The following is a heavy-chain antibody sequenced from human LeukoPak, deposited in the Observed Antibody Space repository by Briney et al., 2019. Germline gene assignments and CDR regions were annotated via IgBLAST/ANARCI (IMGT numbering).Heavy chain of an antibody. Sequence: SGGSLRLSCAASGFTFSSYAMHWVRQAPGKGLDCVAVISYDGSNKNYADSVKGRFTISRDNSKNTLYLQMNSLRAEDTAVYYCARAGIAARHALFANYYYYYMDVWGKGTTVTVSS. D-gene: IGHD6-6*01. V-gene: IGHV3-30*01. CDR2: ISYDGSNK. CDR1: GFTFSSYA. CDR3: ARAGIAARHALFANYYYYYMDV. J-gene: IGHJ6*03.